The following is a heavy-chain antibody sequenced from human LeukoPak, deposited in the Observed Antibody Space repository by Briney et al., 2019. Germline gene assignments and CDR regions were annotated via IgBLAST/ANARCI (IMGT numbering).Heavy chain of an antibody. J-gene: IGHJ4*02. Sequence: ASLQVSCKASGYTFTDYYIHWVRQAPGQGLEWMGWINPTGGTNYALRFQGRVTMTRDTSISTAHMELSRLTSDDTAVFYCARDPDTPAEDLDYWGQGTLVTVSS. D-gene: IGHD2-15*01. CDR1: GYTFTDYY. CDR2: INPTGGT. V-gene: IGHV1-2*02. CDR3: ARDPDTPAEDLDY.